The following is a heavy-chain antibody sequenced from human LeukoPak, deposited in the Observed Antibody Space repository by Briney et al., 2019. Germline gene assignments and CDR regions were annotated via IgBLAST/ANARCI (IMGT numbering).Heavy chain of an antibody. CDR2: INHSGST. J-gene: IGHJ5*02. V-gene: IGHV4-34*01. D-gene: IGHD3-10*01. CDR1: GGSFSGYY. Sequence: SETLSLTCAVYGGSFSGYYWSWIRQPPGKGLEWIGEINHSGSTNYNPSPKSRVTISVDTSKNQFSLKLSSVTAADTAVYYCARQRRYYGSGSYNWFDPWGQGTLVTVSS. CDR3: ARQRRYYGSGSYNWFDP.